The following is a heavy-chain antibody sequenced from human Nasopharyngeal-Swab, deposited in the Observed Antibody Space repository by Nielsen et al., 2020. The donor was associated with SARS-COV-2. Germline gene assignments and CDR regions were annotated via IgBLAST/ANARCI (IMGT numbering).Heavy chain of an antibody. CDR2: ISYEGSNK. J-gene: IGHJ3*02. Sequence: GGSLRLSCAASGFAFSNYGMHWVRQAPGKGLEGVAVISYEGSNKYYTDSVKGRFTISRDNSKNTLYLQMNSLRADDTAVYYCAKDWGLTMIVVAYDAFDMWGHGTLVTVSS. CDR1: GFAFSNYG. V-gene: IGHV3-30*18. CDR3: AKDWGLTMIVVAYDAFDM. D-gene: IGHD3-22*01.